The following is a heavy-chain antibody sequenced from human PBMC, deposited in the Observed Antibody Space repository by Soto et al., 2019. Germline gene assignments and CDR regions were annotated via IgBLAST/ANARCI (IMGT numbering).Heavy chain of an antibody. D-gene: IGHD3-3*01. CDR2: IYYSGST. V-gene: IGHV4-39*01. CDR1: GGSISSSSYY. J-gene: IGHJ6*02. CDR3: ARHDFWSGSEGVLNYYYYGMDV. Sequence: TSETLSLTCTVSGGSISSSSYYWGWIRQPPGKGLEWIGSIYYSGSTYYNPSLKSRVTVSVDTSKNQFSLKLSSVTAADTAVYYCARHDFWSGSEGVLNYYYYGMDVWGQGTTVTVSS.